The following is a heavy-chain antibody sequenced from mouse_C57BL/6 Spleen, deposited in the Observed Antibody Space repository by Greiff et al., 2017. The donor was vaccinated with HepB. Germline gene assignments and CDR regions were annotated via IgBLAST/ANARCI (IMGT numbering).Heavy chain of an antibody. V-gene: IGHV5-17*01. Sequence: VQLKESGGGLVKPGGSLKLSCAASGFTFSDYGMHWVRQAPEKGLEWVACISSGSSTIYYADTVKGRFTISRDNAKNTLFLQMTSLRSEDTAMYYCARDYYYGYFDYWGQGTTLTVSS. J-gene: IGHJ2*01. D-gene: IGHD1-1*01. CDR1: GFTFSDYG. CDR2: ISSGSSTI. CDR3: ARDYYYGYFDY.